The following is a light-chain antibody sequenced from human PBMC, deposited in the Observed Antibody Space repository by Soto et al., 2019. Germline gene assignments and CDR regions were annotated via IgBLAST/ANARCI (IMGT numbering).Light chain of an antibody. J-gene: IGLJ1*01. CDR2: GDS. Sequence: QSVLTQPPSVSGDPGQRVTISCTGSSSNIGAGYDVNWYQQLPGTAPKLLIFGDSNRPSGVPDRFSGSKSGTSASLAITGLQAADEADYYCQSADSRLSGSDVFGTGTKLTVL. CDR3: QSADSRLSGSDV. CDR1: SSNIGAGYD. V-gene: IGLV1-40*01.